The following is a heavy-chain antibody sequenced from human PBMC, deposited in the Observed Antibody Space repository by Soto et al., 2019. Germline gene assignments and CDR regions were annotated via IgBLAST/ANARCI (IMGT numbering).Heavy chain of an antibody. CDR2: INAGNGNT. CDR3: ARDRNRLSIAARPYYYGMDV. Sequence: EASVKVSCKASGYTFTSYAMHWVRQAPGQRLEWMGWINAGNGNTKYSQKFQGRVTITRDTSASTAYMELSSLRSEDTAVYYCARDRNRLSIAARPYYYGMDVWGQGTTVTVSS. CDR1: GYTFTSYA. D-gene: IGHD6-6*01. V-gene: IGHV1-3*01. J-gene: IGHJ6*02.